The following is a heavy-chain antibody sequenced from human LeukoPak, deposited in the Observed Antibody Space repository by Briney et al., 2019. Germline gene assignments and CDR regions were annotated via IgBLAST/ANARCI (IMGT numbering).Heavy chain of an antibody. J-gene: IGHJ6*04. Sequence: GGSLRLSCAASGFTFSSYGMHWVRQAPGKGLEWVAFIRYDGSNKYYADSVKGRFTISRDNSKNTLYLQMNSLRAEDTAVYYCARDYTIFGVGLLDVWGKGTTVTVSS. D-gene: IGHD3-3*01. CDR2: IRYDGSNK. CDR3: ARDYTIFGVGLLDV. V-gene: IGHV3-30*02. CDR1: GFTFSSYG.